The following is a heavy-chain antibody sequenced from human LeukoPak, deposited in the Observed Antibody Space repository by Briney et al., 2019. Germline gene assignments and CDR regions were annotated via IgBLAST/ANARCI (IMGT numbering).Heavy chain of an antibody. V-gene: IGHV4-31*03. D-gene: IGHD2-2*01. Sequence: PSETLPLTCTVSGGSISSGGYYWSWIRQHPGKGLEWIGYIYYSGSTYYNPSLKSRVTISVDTSKNQFSLKLSSVTAADTAVYYCARVGCSTSCPNRFDPWGQGTLVTVSS. CDR3: ARVGCSTSCPNRFDP. CDR1: GGSISSGGYY. CDR2: IYYSGST. J-gene: IGHJ5*02.